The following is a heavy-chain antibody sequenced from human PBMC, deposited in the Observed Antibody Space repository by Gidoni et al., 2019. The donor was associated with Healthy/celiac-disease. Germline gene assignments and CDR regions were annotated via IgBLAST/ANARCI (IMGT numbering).Heavy chain of an antibody. D-gene: IGHD6-19*01. V-gene: IGHV3-33*01. CDR2: IWYDGSNK. Sequence: VQLVESGGGVVQPGRSLRLSCAASGFTFSSYGMHWVRQAPGKGLEWVAVIWYDGSNKYYADSVKGRFTSSRDNSKNTLYRQMNSLRAEDTAVYYCARVDSSAFDYWGQGTLVTVSS. CDR1: GFTFSSYG. J-gene: IGHJ4*02. CDR3: ARVDSSAFDY.